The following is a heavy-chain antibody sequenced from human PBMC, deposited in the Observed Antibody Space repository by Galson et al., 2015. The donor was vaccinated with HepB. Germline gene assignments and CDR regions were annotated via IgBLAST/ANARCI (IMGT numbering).Heavy chain of an antibody. CDR2: ISYDGSNK. V-gene: IGHV3-30*04. J-gene: IGHJ4*02. Sequence: SLRLSCAASGFTFSSYAMHWVRQAPGKGLEWVAVISYDGSNKYYADSVKGRFTISRDNSKNTLYLQMNSLRAEDTAVYYCARVRRPGIAVAAPEPHFDYWGQGTLVTVSS. CDR1: GFTFSSYA. D-gene: IGHD6-19*01. CDR3: ARVRRPGIAVAAPEPHFDY.